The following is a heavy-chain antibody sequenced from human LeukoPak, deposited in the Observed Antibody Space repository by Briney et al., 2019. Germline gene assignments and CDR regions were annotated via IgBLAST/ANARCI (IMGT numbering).Heavy chain of an antibody. CDR3: ARIEDVTRGYNHAYYFDY. CDR1: GGSISSSSYY. D-gene: IGHD5-18*01. J-gene: IGHJ4*02. V-gene: IGHV4-39*07. CDR2: IYYSGST. Sequence: SETLSLTCTVSGGSISSSSYYWGWIRQPPGKGLEWIGSIYYSGSTYYNPSLKSRVTMSIDTSKKQFSLKLRTATAADTAVYYCARIEDVTRGYNHAYYFDYWGQGTLVTVSS.